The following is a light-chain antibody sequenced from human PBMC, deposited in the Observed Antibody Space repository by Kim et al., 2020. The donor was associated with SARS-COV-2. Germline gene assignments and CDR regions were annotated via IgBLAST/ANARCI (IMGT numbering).Light chain of an antibody. J-gene: IGLJ1*01. V-gene: IGLV2-14*03. CDR1: SSDVSGYNY. CDR2: DVS. Sequence: HSITIACPGASSDVSGYNYVSWYQQRPGKAPKLMIYDVSNRPSGVSNRFSGSKSGNTASLTISGLQAEDEADYYCSSYTSSSTNYVFGTGTKVTVL. CDR3: SSYTSSSTNYV.